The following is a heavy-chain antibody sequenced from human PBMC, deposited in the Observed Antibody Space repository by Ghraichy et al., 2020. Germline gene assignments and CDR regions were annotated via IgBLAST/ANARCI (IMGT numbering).Heavy chain of an antibody. D-gene: IGHD5/OR15-5a*01. Sequence: GGSLRLSCAASGFTFSSYSMNWVRQAPGKGLEWVSSISSSSSYIYYADSVKGRFTISRDNAKNSLYLQMNSLRAEDTAVYYCAGGGAVSLFDYWGQGTLVTVSS. CDR1: GFTFSSYS. V-gene: IGHV3-21*01. J-gene: IGHJ4*01. CDR2: ISSSSSYI. CDR3: AGGGAVSLFDY.